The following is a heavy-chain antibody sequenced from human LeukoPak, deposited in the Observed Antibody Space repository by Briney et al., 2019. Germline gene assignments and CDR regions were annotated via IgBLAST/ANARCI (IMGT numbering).Heavy chain of an antibody. V-gene: IGHV3-23*01. CDR3: ANKLEWLRFLEPRGHV. D-gene: IGHD5-12*01. Sequence: QPGGSLRLSCAASEFTFSTSAVSWVRQAPGKGLEWVSDIRGSAGTTYYADSVKGRFTISRDNSKNTLYLQMNSLRAEDTAVYYCANKLEWLRFLEPRGHVWGQGTTVTVSS. CDR2: IRGSAGTT. J-gene: IGHJ6*02. CDR1: EFTFSTSA.